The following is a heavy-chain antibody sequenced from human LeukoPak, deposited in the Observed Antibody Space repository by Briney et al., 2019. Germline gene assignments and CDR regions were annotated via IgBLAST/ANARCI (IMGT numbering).Heavy chain of an antibody. J-gene: IGHJ4*02. CDR3: AKDGQVGATTYLDY. CDR2: VSYDRSNE. Sequence: GGSLRLSCATSGFTFRNYGMHWVRQAPGKGLEWVAVVSYDRSNEYYADSVKGRFTISRDNSKNTLCLQMNSLRPEDTAVYYCAKDGQVGATTYLDYWGQGTLVTVSS. CDR1: GFTFRNYG. V-gene: IGHV3-30*18. D-gene: IGHD1-26*01.